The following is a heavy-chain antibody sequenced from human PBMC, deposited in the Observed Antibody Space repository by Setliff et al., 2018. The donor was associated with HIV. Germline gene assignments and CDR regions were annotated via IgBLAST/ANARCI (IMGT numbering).Heavy chain of an antibody. V-gene: IGHV4-34*01. J-gene: IGHJ3*02. CDR3: AKEHGNYDTSADYSPDAFDI. Sequence: PSETLSLTCAVSGGSFTGYYWSWIRQTPGKGLEWIAEINHSGNTNYNPSLKSRVTISVATSKKQFSLKLTSVTAADTAVYYCAKEHGNYDTSADYSPDAFDIWGQGTMVTVSS. CDR1: GGSFTGYY. CDR2: INHSGNT. D-gene: IGHD3-22*01.